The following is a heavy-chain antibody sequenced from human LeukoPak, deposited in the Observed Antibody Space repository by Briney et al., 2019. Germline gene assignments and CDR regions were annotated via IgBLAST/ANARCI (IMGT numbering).Heavy chain of an antibody. CDR3: AKIVGAYYFDY. Sequence: KPGGSLRLSCAASGFTFSSYSMNWVRQAPGKGLEWVSSISSSSSYIYYADSVKGRFTISRDNAKNSLYLQMNSLRAEDTAVYYCAKIVGAYYFDYWGQGTLVTASS. J-gene: IGHJ4*02. CDR2: ISSSSSYI. V-gene: IGHV3-21*01. CDR1: GFTFSSYS. D-gene: IGHD1-26*01.